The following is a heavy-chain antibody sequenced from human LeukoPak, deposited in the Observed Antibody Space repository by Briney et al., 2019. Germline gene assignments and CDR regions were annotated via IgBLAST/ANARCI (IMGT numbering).Heavy chain of an antibody. V-gene: IGHV4-38-2*01. CDR2: IYHSGST. CDR3: ARHKFYDFWSGYLAWFDP. J-gene: IGHJ5*02. CDR1: GYSLSSGYY. Sequence: PSETLSLTCAVSGYSLSSGYYWGWIRQPPGKGLDWMGSIYHSGSTYYNPPLRSRVAISVATSKNKFSLQLSSVTAAGTAVYYCARHKFYDFWSGYLAWFDPWGQGTLVTVSS. D-gene: IGHD3-3*01.